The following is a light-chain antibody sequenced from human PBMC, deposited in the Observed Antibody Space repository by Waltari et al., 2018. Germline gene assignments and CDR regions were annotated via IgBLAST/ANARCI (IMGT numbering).Light chain of an antibody. CDR1: SSALGGASF. CDR3: SSYTSIIPPFL. CDR2: DVS. Sequence: QSALPQPVSVSGSSGQSLTLSCPTSSSALGGASFVSRYQHHPGKAPKLIIYDVSHRPSGVSNRFSGSKSGNTASLTISGLQPEDEADYYCSSYTSIIPPFLFGTGTKV. V-gene: IGLV2-14*03. J-gene: IGLJ1*01.